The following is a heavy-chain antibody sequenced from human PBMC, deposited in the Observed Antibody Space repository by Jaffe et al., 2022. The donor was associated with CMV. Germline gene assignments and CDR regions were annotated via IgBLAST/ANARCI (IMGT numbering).Heavy chain of an antibody. D-gene: IGHD6-6*01. CDR1: GYTFTGYY. CDR2: INPNSGGT. Sequence: QVQLVQSGAEVKKPGASVKVSCKASGYTFTGYYMHWVRQAPGQGLEWMGWINPNSGGTNYAQKFQGRVTMTRDTSISTAYMELSRLRSDDTAVYYCARDYSSSSGTNYYYYGMDVWGQGTTVTVSS. J-gene: IGHJ6*02. V-gene: IGHV1-2*02. CDR3: ARDYSSSSGTNYYYYGMDV.